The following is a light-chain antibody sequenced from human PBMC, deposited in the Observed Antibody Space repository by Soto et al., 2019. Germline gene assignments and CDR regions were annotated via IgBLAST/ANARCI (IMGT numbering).Light chain of an antibody. CDR2: EVS. CDR3: NSYTTSSTYV. V-gene: IGLV2-14*01. Sequence: QSVRTQPASVSGSPGQSITISCTGTSSDVGAYNYVSWYQQHPGKAPKLIIFEVSNRPSGVSNRFSGSKSGNTASLTISGLQAEDEADYYCNSYTTSSTYVFGTGTKATV. J-gene: IGLJ1*01. CDR1: SSDVGAYNY.